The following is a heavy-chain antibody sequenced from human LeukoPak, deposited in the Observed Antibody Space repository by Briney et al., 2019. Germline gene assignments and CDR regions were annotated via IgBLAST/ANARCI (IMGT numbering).Heavy chain of an antibody. D-gene: IGHD3-10*01. J-gene: IGHJ2*01. CDR3: AGEGSGINTGYFDL. CDR1: GGSISSYY. Sequence: SETLSLTCTVSGGSISSYYWSWIRQPPGKGLEWIGYIYYSGSTNYNPSLKSRVTISVDTSKNKFSLKLSSVTAADTAVYYCAGEGSGINTGYFDLWGRGTLVTVSS. CDR2: IYYSGST. V-gene: IGHV4-59*12.